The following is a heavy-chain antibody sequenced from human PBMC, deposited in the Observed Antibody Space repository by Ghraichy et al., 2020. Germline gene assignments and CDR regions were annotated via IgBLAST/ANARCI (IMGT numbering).Heavy chain of an antibody. V-gene: IGHV3-7*01. D-gene: IGHD1-26*01. CDR1: GFTFSSYW. Sequence: GALNISCAASGFTFSSYWMTWVRQAPGKGLEWVAKINEDGSEKYYVDSVKGRFTIARDDAKNSLYLQMNSLTAEDTAVYYCARSYIPVMPYYFDYWGQGTLVTVSS. CDR2: INEDGSEK. J-gene: IGHJ4*02. CDR3: ARSYIPVMPYYFDY.